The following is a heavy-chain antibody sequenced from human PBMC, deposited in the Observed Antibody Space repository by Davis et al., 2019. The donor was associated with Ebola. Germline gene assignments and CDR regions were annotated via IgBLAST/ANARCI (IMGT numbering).Heavy chain of an antibody. CDR3: ARDLTIFGVLQDYYGMDV. D-gene: IGHD3-3*01. Sequence: SLKISCAASGFTFDDYAMHWVRQAPGKGLEWVSGISWNSGSIGYADSVKGRFTISRDNSKNTLYLQMNSLRAEDTAVYYCARDLTIFGVLQDYYGMDVWGQGTTVTVSS. CDR2: ISWNSGSI. V-gene: IGHV3-9*01. CDR1: GFTFDDYA. J-gene: IGHJ6*02.